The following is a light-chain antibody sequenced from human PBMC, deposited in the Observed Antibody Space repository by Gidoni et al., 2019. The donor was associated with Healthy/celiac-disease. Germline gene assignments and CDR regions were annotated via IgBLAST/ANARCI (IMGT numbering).Light chain of an antibody. V-gene: IGLV2-14*01. CDR3: SSFTSTITPVV. CDR1: SSDVGGYNY. J-gene: IGLJ2*01. CDR2: EVT. Sequence: QSALTQPASVSGSPGQSITISCTGTSSDVGGYNYVSWYQQHPGKAPKHMIYEVTNRPSGVSNRFSGSKSGNTASLTISGLQAEDEADYYCSSFTSTITPVVFGGGTKLTVL.